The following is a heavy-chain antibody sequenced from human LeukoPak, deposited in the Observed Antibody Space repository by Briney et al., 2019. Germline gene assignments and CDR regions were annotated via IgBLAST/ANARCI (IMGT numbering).Heavy chain of an antibody. J-gene: IGHJ6*02. V-gene: IGHV3-23*01. Sequence: GGSLRLSCAASGFTFSNYALSWVRQAPGQGLEWVSSISGRDNSTNYADSVKGRFTTSRDNSRNTLYLEMNNLRAEDTAIYYCARDQAYDWYYYYYGMDVWGLGTTVIVSS. CDR3: ARDQAYDWYYYYYGMDV. CDR2: ISGRDNST. D-gene: IGHD2-21*02. CDR1: GFTFSNYA.